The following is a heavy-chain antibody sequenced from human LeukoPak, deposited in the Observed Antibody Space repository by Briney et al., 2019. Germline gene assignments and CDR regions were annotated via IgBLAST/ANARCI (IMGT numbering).Heavy chain of an antibody. CDR3: TIINWNAFDY. CDR2: IIPIFGTA. Sequence: SVKVSCKASGGTFSSYAISWVRQAPGQGLEWMGGIIPIFGTANYAQKFQGRVTITADKSTSTAYMELSSPRSEDTAIYYCTIINWNAFDYWGQGTLVTVSS. V-gene: IGHV1-69*06. CDR1: GGTFSSYA. D-gene: IGHD1-1*01. J-gene: IGHJ4*02.